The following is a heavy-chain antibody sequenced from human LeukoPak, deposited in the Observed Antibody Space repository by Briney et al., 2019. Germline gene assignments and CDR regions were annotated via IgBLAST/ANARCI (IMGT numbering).Heavy chain of an antibody. CDR2: ISYDGSNK. Sequence: TGGSLRLSCAASGFTFSSYAMHWVRQAPGKGLEWVAVISYDGSNKYYADSVKGRFTISRDNSKNTLYLQMNSLRAEDSAEYYCAKSPLTPPTGTGGAFDIWGQGTMFTVSA. J-gene: IGHJ3*02. CDR3: AKSPLTPPTGTGGAFDI. D-gene: IGHD1-1*01. V-gene: IGHV3-30-3*01. CDR1: GFTFSSYA.